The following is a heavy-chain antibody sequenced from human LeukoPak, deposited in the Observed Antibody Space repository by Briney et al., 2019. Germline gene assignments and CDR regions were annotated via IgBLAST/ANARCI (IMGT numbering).Heavy chain of an antibody. V-gene: IGHV4-38-2*02. CDR2: IYYSGST. J-gene: IGHJ3*02. D-gene: IGHD3-22*01. CDR1: GYSISSGYY. CDR3: ARVGGITMIVVLITDAFDI. Sequence: PSEILSLTCTVSGYSISSGYYWGWIRQTPGKGLEWIGSIYYSGSTYYNPSLKSRVTISVDTSKNQFSLKLRSVTAADTAVYYCARVGGITMIVVLITDAFDIWGQGTMVTVSS.